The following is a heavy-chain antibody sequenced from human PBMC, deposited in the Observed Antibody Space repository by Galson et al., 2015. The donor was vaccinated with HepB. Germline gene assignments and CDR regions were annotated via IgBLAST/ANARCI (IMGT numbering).Heavy chain of an antibody. CDR3: AKPRTSCGYDFPGCPHDAFDI. Sequence: SLRLSCAASGFTFSSYAMSRVRQAPGKGLEWVSAISGSGGSTYYADSVKGRFTISRDNSKNTLYLQMNSLRAEDTAVYYCAKPRTSCGYDFPGCPHDAFDIWGQGTMVTVSS. CDR2: ISGSGGST. J-gene: IGHJ3*02. CDR1: GFTFSSYA. D-gene: IGHD5-12*01. V-gene: IGHV3-23*01.